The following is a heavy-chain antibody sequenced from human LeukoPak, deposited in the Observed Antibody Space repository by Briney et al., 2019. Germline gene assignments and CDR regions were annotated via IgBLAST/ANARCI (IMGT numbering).Heavy chain of an antibody. CDR3: ARKGYSGSYGTNY. CDR1: GGSFSGYY. V-gene: IGHV4-34*01. D-gene: IGHD1-26*01. J-gene: IGHJ4*02. Sequence: SETLSLTCAVYGGSFSGYYWSWIRQPPGKGLEWIGEINHSGSINYNPSLKSRVTISVDTSKNQFSLKLSSVTAADTAVYYCARKGYSGSYGTNYWGQGTLVSVS. CDR2: INHSGSI.